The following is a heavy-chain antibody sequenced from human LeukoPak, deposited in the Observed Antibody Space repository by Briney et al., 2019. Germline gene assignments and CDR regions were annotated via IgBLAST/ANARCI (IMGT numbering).Heavy chain of an antibody. CDR1: GGSISSYY. CDR2: IYYGGST. D-gene: IGHD2-2*01. Sequence: SETLSLTCTVSGGSISSYYWSWIRQPPGKGLEWIGYIYYGGSTNYNPSLKSRVTISVDTSKNQFSLKLSSVTAADTAVYYCARGYRSSTSCYLTYGMDAWGQGTTVTVSS. CDR3: ARGYRSSTSCYLTYGMDA. V-gene: IGHV4-59*01. J-gene: IGHJ6*02.